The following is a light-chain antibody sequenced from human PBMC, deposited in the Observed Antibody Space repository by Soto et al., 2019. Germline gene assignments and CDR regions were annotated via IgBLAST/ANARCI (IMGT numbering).Light chain of an antibody. Sequence: QSVLTQSASASATPGQRVTISCSGSGSNIGTYAVNWYQQLPGTAPTLLIFRNHQRPSGVPDRFSGSKSGTSASLAISGPQSEDEADYYCAAWDESLRAVVFGGGTKLTVL. CDR3: AAWDESLRAVV. J-gene: IGLJ2*01. CDR1: GSNIGTYA. CDR2: RNH. V-gene: IGLV1-44*01.